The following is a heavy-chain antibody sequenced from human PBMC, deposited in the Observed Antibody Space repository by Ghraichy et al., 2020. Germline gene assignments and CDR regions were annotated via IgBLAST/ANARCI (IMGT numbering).Heavy chain of an antibody. CDR1: GFTFSTYS. Sequence: GGSLRLSCAASGFTFSTYSMNWVRQAPGKGLEWVSSISCSTTYISYADSVKGRFTISRDNAKNSLYLQMSSLRVEDTAVYYCARESTSSIHFDYWGHGTLVTVSS. D-gene: IGHD2/OR15-2a*01. CDR2: ISCSTTYI. CDR3: ARESTSSIHFDY. J-gene: IGHJ4*01. V-gene: IGHV3-21*01.